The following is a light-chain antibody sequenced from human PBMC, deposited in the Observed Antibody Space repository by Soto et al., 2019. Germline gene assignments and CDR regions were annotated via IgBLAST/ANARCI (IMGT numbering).Light chain of an antibody. CDR3: TSYAGGNNV. V-gene: IGLV2-8*01. CDR1: SSDVGCCNN. CDR2: EVN. Sequence: QSALTQPPSASGSPGQSVTISCTGTSSDVGCCNNVSWYQQHPGKGPKLIVYEVNKRPSGVPDRFSGSKSGNTASLTVSGLQAEDEADYYCTSYAGGNNVFGTGTELTVL. J-gene: IGLJ1*01.